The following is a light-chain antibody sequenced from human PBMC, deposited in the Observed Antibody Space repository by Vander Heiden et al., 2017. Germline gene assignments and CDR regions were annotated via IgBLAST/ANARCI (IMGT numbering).Light chain of an antibody. CDR2: DDS. Sequence: DVLTQPPSVSVAPGKTARITCGGNNIESKRVHWYQQKPGQAPVLVVYDDSGRPSGIPERFSGSNSGNTATLTIRRVEAGDEADYYCQVWDSSSDHAVFGGGTQLTVL. CDR3: QVWDSSSDHAV. CDR1: NIESKR. J-gene: IGLJ7*01. V-gene: IGLV3-21*03.